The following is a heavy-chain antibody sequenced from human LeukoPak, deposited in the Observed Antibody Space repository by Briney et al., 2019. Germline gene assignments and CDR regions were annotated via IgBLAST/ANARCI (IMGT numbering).Heavy chain of an antibody. D-gene: IGHD3-3*01. CDR1: GGSFSGYY. CDR2: INHSGST. Sequence: SETLSLTCAVYGGSFSGYYWSWIRQPPGKGLEWIREINHSGSTNYNPSLKSRVTISVDTSKNQFSLKLSSVTAADTAVYYCARPRITISDSYMGVWGKGTTVTVSS. V-gene: IGHV4-34*01. J-gene: IGHJ6*03. CDR3: ARPRITISDSYMGV.